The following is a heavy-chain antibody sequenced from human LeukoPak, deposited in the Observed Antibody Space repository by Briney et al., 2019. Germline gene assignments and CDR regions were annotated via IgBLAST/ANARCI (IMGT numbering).Heavy chain of an antibody. V-gene: IGHV3-30*18. CDR3: AKILFGRSTPQLHSVVVSADYFDY. D-gene: IGHD2-15*01. CDR2: ISYGGSNK. J-gene: IGHJ4*02. CDR1: GFTFSSYG. Sequence: PGRSLRLSCAPSGFTFSSYGAHWVRQAPGEGLEWVAVISYGGSNKYYADSVKGRFTISRDNSNITLYLQMNRLRAKDTAVYDGAKILFGRSTPQLHSVVVSADYFDYWGQGTLVTVSA.